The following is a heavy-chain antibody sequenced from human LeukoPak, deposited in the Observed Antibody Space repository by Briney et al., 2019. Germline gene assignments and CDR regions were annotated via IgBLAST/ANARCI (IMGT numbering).Heavy chain of an antibody. CDR2: ISNNGGYT. CDR1: GFTFSSSA. J-gene: IGHJ4*02. V-gene: IGHV3-23*01. D-gene: IGHD2-15*01. Sequence: GGSLRLSCAASGFTFSSSAMSWVRQAPGKGLEWVSAISNNGGYTYYADSVQGRFTISRDNSKSTLCLQMNSLRAEDTAVYYCAKQLGYCSNGSCYFPYWGQGTLVTVSS. CDR3: AKQLGYCSNGSCYFPY.